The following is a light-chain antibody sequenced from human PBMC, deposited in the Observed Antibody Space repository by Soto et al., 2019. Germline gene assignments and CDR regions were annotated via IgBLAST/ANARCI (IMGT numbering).Light chain of an antibody. J-gene: IGKJ1*01. Sequence: DIQMTQSPSTLSSSLGDRVTITCRASQSISVWLAWYQQKAGKAPNLLIYKASRLESGVPSRFSVGGTGTDCTLTIDSLKQEDFATYYCQQSYSTTRTFGQGTKVDIK. CDR3: QQSYSTTRT. CDR1: QSISVW. CDR2: KAS. V-gene: IGKV1-5*03.